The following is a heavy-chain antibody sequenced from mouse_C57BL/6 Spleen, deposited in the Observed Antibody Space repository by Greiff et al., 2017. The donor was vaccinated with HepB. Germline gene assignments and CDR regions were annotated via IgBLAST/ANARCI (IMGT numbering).Heavy chain of an antibody. Sequence: EVMLVESGEGLVKPGGSLKLSCAASGFTFSSYAMSWVRQTPEKRLEWVAYISSGGDYIYYADTVKGRFTISRDNARNTLYLQMSSLKSEDTAMYYFTRDLYYYGSSYWYFDVWGTGTTVTVSS. CDR1: GFTFSSYA. V-gene: IGHV5-9-1*02. CDR3: TRDLYYYGSSYWYFDV. J-gene: IGHJ1*03. CDR2: ISSGGDYI. D-gene: IGHD1-1*01.